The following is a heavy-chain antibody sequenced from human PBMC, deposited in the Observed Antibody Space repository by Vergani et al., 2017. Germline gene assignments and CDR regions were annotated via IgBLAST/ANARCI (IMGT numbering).Heavy chain of an antibody. CDR1: GFTFSSYA. CDR3: AEPTAGCSGGSCPSDY. D-gene: IGHD2-15*01. V-gene: IGHV3-23*01. CDR2: ISGSGGST. J-gene: IGHJ4*02. Sequence: EVQLLESGGGLVQPGGSLRLSCAASGFTFSSYAMSWVRQAPGKGLEWVSAISGSGGSTYYADSVKGRFTISRDNSKNTLYLQMNSLRAEDTAVYYCAEPTAGCSGGSCPSDYWGQGTLVTVSS.